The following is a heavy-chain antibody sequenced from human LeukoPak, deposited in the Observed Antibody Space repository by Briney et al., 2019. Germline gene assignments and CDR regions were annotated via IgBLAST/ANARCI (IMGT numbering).Heavy chain of an antibody. J-gene: IGHJ3*01. Sequence: SVKVSCKASGGTSSSYTINWVRQAPGQGLEWMGRIIPIDGVENYAQKFQGRVTITADKLTSTAYMELSSLRSEDTAVYYCARALECTNGVCFGDDAFDVWGQGTMVTVSS. D-gene: IGHD2-8*01. CDR1: GGTSSSYT. V-gene: IGHV1-69*02. CDR3: ARALECTNGVCFGDDAFDV. CDR2: IIPIDGVE.